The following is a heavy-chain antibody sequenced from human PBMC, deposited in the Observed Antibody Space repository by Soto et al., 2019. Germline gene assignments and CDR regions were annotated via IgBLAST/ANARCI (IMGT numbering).Heavy chain of an antibody. CDR2: INHSGST. V-gene: IGHV4-34*01. CDR3: ARGFWDIVVVPAAIPNYDYYYGMYV. D-gene: IGHD2-2*02. J-gene: IGHJ6*02. CDR1: GGSCSGYY. Sequence: SETLSLTCAVYGGSCSGYYWSWIRQPPGKGLEWIGEINHSGSTNYNPSLKSRVTISVDTSKNQFSLKLSSVTAADTAVYYCARGFWDIVVVPAAIPNYDYYYGMYVPGQGTTVTGSS.